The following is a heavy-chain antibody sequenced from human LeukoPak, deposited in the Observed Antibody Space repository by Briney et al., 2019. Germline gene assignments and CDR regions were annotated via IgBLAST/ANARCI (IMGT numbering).Heavy chain of an antibody. CDR3: ARDLSGSGSPS. Sequence: GASVKVSCKASGCTFSSYAISWVRQAPGQGLEGMGRIIPILGIANYTQKFQGRVTITADKSTSTAYMELSSMRSEDTAVYYCARDLSGSGSPSWGQGTLVTVSS. D-gene: IGHD3-10*01. CDR2: IIPILGIA. V-gene: IGHV1-69*04. J-gene: IGHJ4*02. CDR1: GCTFSSYA.